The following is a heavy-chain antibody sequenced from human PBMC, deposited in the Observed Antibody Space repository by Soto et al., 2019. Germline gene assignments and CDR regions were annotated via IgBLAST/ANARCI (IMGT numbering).Heavy chain of an antibody. CDR2: ISGSGGST. V-gene: IGHV3-23*01. CDR3: AKVLDTAMAEHYYYYGMDV. J-gene: IGHJ6*02. D-gene: IGHD5-18*01. Sequence: PGGSLRLSCAASGFTFSSYAMSWVRQAPGKGLEWVSAISGSGGSTYYADSVKGRFTISRDNSKNTLYLQMNSLRAEDTAVYYCAKVLDTAMAEHYYYYGMDVWGQGTTVTVSS. CDR1: GFTFSSYA.